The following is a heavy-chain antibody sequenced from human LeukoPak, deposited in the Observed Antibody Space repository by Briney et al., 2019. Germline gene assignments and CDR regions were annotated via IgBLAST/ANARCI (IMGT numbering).Heavy chain of an antibody. CDR2: ITGSGTNT. D-gene: IGHD3-9*01. V-gene: IGHV3-23*01. J-gene: IGHJ4*02. Sequence: GGSLRLSCVASGFTFSNYAMSWVRQAPGKGLEWVSAITGSGTNTYYADSVKGRFTISRDNSKNTVFLQMNSLRHEDTAIYYCVIWGDYDVLTGYYVPDYWGQGTLVTVSS. CDR3: VIWGDYDVLTGYYVPDY. CDR1: GFTFSNYA.